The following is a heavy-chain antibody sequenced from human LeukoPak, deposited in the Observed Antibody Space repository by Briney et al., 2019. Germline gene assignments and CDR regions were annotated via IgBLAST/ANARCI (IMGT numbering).Heavy chain of an antibody. V-gene: IGHV4-59*01. D-gene: IGHD1-20*01. Sequence: PSETLSLTCSVSGVSISSYYWSWIRQSPGKGLEWIGYISYSGGTNYNPSLKSRVTISLDTSKNQFSLQLSSVTAADTAVYYCVRVSGTDYYYYMDVWGKGTTVTVSS. J-gene: IGHJ6*03. CDR3: VRVSGTDYYYYMDV. CDR1: GVSISSYY. CDR2: ISYSGGT.